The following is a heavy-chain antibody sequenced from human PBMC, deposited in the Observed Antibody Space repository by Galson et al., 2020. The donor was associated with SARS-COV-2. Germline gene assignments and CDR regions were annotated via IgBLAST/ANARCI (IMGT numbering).Heavy chain of an antibody. CDR3: ARGPSGWYGDY. V-gene: IGHV3-74*01. CDR1: GFTFSSYW. CDR2: ITSDGSSI. Sequence: GESLKISCAASGFTFSSYWMHWVRQAPGKGLVWVSRITSDGSSISYADSVKGRFTISRDNAKNTLYLQINSLRAEDTAVYYCARGPSGWYGDYWGQGTLVTVSS. J-gene: IGHJ4*02. D-gene: IGHD6-19*01.